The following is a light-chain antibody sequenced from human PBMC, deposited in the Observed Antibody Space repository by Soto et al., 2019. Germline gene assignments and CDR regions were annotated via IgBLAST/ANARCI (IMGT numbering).Light chain of an antibody. CDR1: SSDVGGYQY. Sequence: QSALTQPPSASGSPGQSVTISCTGTSSDVGGYQYVSWFQQKSDKAPKLIIYAVNERPSGVPDRFFGSKSDNTASLTVSGLKAEDEAEFYCCAYAGLNHVLFGGGTKLTVL. CDR2: AVN. CDR3: CAYAGLNHVL. V-gene: IGLV2-8*01. J-gene: IGLJ2*01.